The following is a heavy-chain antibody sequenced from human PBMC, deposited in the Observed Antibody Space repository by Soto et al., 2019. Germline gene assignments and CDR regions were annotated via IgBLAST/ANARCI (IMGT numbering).Heavy chain of an antibody. CDR1: GGSISSGGYS. D-gene: IGHD4-17*01. Sequence: SETLSLTCAVSGGSISSGGYSWSWIRQPPGKGLEWIGYIYHSGSTYYNPSLKSRVTISVDRSKNQFSLKLSSVTAADTAVYYCARTDYDYGDYNWFDPWGQGTLVTVSS. J-gene: IGHJ5*02. V-gene: IGHV4-30-2*01. CDR3: ARTDYDYGDYNWFDP. CDR2: IYHSGST.